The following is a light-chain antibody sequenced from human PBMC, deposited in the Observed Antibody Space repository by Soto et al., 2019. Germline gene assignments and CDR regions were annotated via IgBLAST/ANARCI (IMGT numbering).Light chain of an antibody. CDR1: QSVRNNY. CDR2: DAS. J-gene: IGKJ3*01. CDR3: QQDGSSPFT. V-gene: IGKV3-20*01. Sequence: EIVLTQSPGTMSLSPGERATLSCRASQSVRNNYLAWFQQKPGQAPRLLIYDASSSATGIPDRFSGSGSGTDFTLTISRLEPEGFAVYSCQQDGSSPFTFGPGTKVDIK.